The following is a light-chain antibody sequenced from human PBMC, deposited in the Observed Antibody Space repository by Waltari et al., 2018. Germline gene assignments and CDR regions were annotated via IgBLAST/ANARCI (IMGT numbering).Light chain of an antibody. V-gene: IGLV1-44*01. CDR1: SSDIGRNT. CDR2: MNN. Sequence: QSVLTQPPSASGTPGQEVTISCSGSSSDIGRNTVNWHQHLPGPAPTLLIYMNNQRPSGVPDRFSGSKSGTSASLTITGLQSEDEADYYCAAWDDTLRHYVFGSGTKVTVL. J-gene: IGLJ1*01. CDR3: AAWDDTLRHYV.